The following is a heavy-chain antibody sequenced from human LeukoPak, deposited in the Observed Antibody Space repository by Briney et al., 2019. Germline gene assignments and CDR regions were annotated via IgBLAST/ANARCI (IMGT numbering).Heavy chain of an antibody. CDR1: GFIVSSSY. Sequence: GGSLRLSCAGSGFIVSSSYTSWVRQAPGKGLEWVSAIYSSGSTDYADSVRGRFTIARDTSKNMVYLQMNSLTAEDTAIYYCARRTGAAPGEFFLHWGQGTLVTVSS. V-gene: IGHV3-53*01. D-gene: IGHD2-15*01. J-gene: IGHJ1*01. CDR2: IYSSGST. CDR3: ARRTGAAPGEFFLH.